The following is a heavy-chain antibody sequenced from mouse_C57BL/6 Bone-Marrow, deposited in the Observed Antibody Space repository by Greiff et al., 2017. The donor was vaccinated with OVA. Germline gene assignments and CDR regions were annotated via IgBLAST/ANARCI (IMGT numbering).Heavy chain of an antibody. D-gene: IGHD2-3*01. CDR1: GFNIKDDY. J-gene: IGHJ1*03. Sequence: VQLQQSGAELVRPGASVKLSCTASGFNIKDDYMHWVKQRPEQGLEWIGWIDPENGDTDYASKFQGKATITADTSSNTAYLQLSSLTSEDTAVYYCTTLLLLPSYWYFDVWGTGTTVTVSS. V-gene: IGHV14-4*01. CDR2: IDPENGDT. CDR3: TTLLLLPSYWYFDV.